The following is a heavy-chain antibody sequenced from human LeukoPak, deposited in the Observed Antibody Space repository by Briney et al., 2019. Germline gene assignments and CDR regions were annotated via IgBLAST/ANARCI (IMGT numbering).Heavy chain of an antibody. Sequence: ASVKVSCKASGYTFTSYAMHWARQAPGQRLEWMGWINAGNGNTKYSQKFQGRVTITRDTSASTAYMELSSLRSEDTAVYYCARNQIPGIAAAGSYGMDVWGQGTTVTVSS. J-gene: IGHJ6*02. CDR2: INAGNGNT. CDR3: ARNQIPGIAAAGSYGMDV. D-gene: IGHD6-13*01. CDR1: GYTFTSYA. V-gene: IGHV1-3*01.